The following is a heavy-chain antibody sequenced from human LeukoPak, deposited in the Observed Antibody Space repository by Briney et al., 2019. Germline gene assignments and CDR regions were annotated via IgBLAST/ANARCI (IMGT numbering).Heavy chain of an antibody. D-gene: IGHD2-8*01. CDR1: GGSFSGYY. CDR2: INHSGST. V-gene: IGHV4-34*01. CDR3: ARGARFGVLMVYAIRRGFDY. Sequence: SETLSLTCAVYGGSFSGYYWSWIRQPPGKGLEWIGEINHSGSTNYNPSLKSRVTISVDTSKNQFSLKLSSVTAADTAVYYCARGARFGVLMVYAIRRGFDYWGQGTLVTVSS. J-gene: IGHJ4*02.